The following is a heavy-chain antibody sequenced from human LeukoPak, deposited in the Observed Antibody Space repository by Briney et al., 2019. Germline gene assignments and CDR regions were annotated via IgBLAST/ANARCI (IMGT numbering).Heavy chain of an antibody. CDR1: GFTFSSYA. V-gene: IGHV3-23*01. CDR2: MSGSGGST. Sequence: GGSLRLSCAASGFTFSSYAMSWVRQAPGKGLEWVSVMSGSGGSTYYADSVRGRFTISRDNSKNTLYLQMNSLRAGDTAVYYCTTGWYYGSGTTGVDYWGQGTLVTVSS. CDR3: TTGWYYGSGTTGVDY. J-gene: IGHJ4*02. D-gene: IGHD3-10*01.